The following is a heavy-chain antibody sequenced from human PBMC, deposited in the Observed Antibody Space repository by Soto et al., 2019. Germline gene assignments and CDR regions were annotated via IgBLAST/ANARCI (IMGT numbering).Heavy chain of an antibody. V-gene: IGHV4-59*01. J-gene: IGHJ4*02. CDR2: IYYSGST. CDR1: GDSISGYY. CDR3: ARATPAGSADF. D-gene: IGHD2-2*01. Sequence: SETLSLTCTVSGDSISGYYWSWIRQPPGKGLEWIGYIYYSGSTYYNPSLKSRVTISVDTSKNQFSLRLNSVTAADTAVYFCARATPAGSADFWGQGTLVTVSS.